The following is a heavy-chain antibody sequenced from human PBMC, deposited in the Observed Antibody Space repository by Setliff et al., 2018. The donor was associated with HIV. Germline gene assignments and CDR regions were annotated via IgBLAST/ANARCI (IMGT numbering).Heavy chain of an antibody. CDR2: IKQDGSEK. CDR3: ARGARGYSYG. D-gene: IGHD5-18*01. Sequence: GGSLRLSCAGSGFTFSSYWMSWVRQAPGKGLEWVANIKQDGSEKYYVESVKGRFTISRDNASNSLYLQMNSLRAEDKAVYYCARGARGYSYGWGQGTLVTVSS. J-gene: IGHJ4*02. V-gene: IGHV3-7*01. CDR1: GFTFSSYW.